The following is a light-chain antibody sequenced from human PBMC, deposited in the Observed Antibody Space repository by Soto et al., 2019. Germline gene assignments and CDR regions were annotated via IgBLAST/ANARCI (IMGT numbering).Light chain of an antibody. CDR3: QQYNSYTIT. V-gene: IGKV1-5*01. Sequence: DIQMTQSPATLSASVGDRVTITCRATQSISSCFAWYQHKPAKSPKLLISVASSLESGLPSRFSGSGSATEFTLTIRSLLPDDFATYYCQQYNSYTITVGQGTRLESK. CDR2: VAS. J-gene: IGKJ5*01. CDR1: QSISSC.